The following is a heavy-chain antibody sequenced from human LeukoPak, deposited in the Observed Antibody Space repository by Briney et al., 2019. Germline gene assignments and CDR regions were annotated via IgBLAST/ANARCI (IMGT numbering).Heavy chain of an antibody. V-gene: IGHV3-23*01. CDR3: AKMSSSWTYYYGMDV. Sequence: GGSLRLSCAASGFTFSSYAMIWVRQAPGKGLEWVSGTNDSGGSTYYADSVKGRFTISRDNSKDTLYLQMNSLRAEDTAVYYCAKMSSSWTYYYGMDVWGQGTTVAVSS. CDR1: GFTFSSYA. D-gene: IGHD6-13*01. CDR2: TNDSGGST. J-gene: IGHJ6*02.